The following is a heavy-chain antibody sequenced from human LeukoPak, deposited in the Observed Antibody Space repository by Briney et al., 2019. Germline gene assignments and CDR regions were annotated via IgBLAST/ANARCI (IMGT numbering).Heavy chain of an antibody. CDR2: IYYSGST. D-gene: IGHD3-22*01. Sequence: SETLSLTCTVSGGSISSSSYYWGWIRQPPGKGLEWIGSIYYSGSTYYNPSLKSRVTISVDTSKNQFSLKLSSVTAADTAVYYCARHYGASYYYDSSGFDYWGQGTLVTVSP. J-gene: IGHJ4*02. CDR3: ARHYGASYYYDSSGFDY. CDR1: GGSISSSSYY. V-gene: IGHV4-39*01.